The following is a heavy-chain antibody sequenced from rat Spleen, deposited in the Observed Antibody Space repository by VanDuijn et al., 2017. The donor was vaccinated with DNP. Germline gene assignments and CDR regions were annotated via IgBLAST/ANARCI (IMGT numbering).Heavy chain of an antibody. CDR2: ISTSGSRA. CDR1: GFTFSDYN. Sequence: EVQLVESGGGLVQPGRSLKLSCAASGFTFSDYNMAWVRQAPKTGLAWVATISTSGSRAYYPDSVKGRFTISRDNAKSTLYLQMDSLRSEDTATYYCTRDDTMGTPYWYFDFWGPGTMVTVSS. CDR3: TRDDTMGTPYWYFDF. V-gene: IGHV5-7*01. D-gene: IGHD1-7*01. J-gene: IGHJ1*01.